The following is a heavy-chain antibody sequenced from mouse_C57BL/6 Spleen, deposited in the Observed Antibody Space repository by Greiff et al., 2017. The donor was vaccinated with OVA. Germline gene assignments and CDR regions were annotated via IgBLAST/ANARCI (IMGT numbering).Heavy chain of an antibody. V-gene: IGHV2-2*01. CDR2: IWSGGST. CDR1: GFSLTSYG. CDR3: ASNSYWYFDV. J-gene: IGHJ1*03. Sequence: VQLQQSGPGLVQPSQSLSITCTVSGFSLTSYGVHWVRQSPGKGLEWLGVIWSGGSTDYNAAFISRLSISKDNSKSQVFFKMNSLQADDTAIYYCASNSYWYFDVWGTGTTVTVSS.